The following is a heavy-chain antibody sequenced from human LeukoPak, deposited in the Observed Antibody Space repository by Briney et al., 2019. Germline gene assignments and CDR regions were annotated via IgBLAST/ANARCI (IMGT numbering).Heavy chain of an antibody. CDR2: ISSNTKYI. CDR3: ARAYPYYYYGMDV. D-gene: IGHD2-2*02. Sequence: PGGFLRLSCAASGFTFSSYSMNWVRQAPGKGLEWVSSISSNTKYIYYADSVKGRFTISRDNAKNSLYLQMNSLRAEDTAVYYCARAYPYYYYGMDVWGQGTTVTVSS. CDR1: GFTFSSYS. V-gene: IGHV3-21*01. J-gene: IGHJ6*02.